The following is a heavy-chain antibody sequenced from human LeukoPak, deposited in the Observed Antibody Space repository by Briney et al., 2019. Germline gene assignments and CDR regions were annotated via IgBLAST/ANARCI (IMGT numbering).Heavy chain of an antibody. CDR3: TTGYDYGDYDYFDY. J-gene: IGHJ4*02. CDR1: GFTFSNAW. Sequence: PGGSLRLSCAASGFTFSNAWMSWVRQAPGKGLEWVGRIKSRTDGGTTDYAAPVKGRFTISRDDSKNTLYLQMNSLKTEDTAVYYCTTGYDYGDYDYFDYWGQGTLVTVSS. CDR2: IKSRTDGGTT. V-gene: IGHV3-15*01. D-gene: IGHD4-17*01.